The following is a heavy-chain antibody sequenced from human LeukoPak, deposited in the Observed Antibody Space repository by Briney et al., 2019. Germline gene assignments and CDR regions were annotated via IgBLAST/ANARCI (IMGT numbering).Heavy chain of an antibody. Sequence: GGTLRLSCAASGFTFSSYWMHWVRQSPGKGLVWVSRVNSDGSTTTYADSVKGRFTISRDNAKSTLYLQMNSLSADDTALYYCARVRGYDAHFDYWGQGILVTVSS. CDR2: VNSDGSTT. J-gene: IGHJ4*02. CDR1: GFTFSSYW. D-gene: IGHD5-12*01. V-gene: IGHV3-74*01. CDR3: ARVRGYDAHFDY.